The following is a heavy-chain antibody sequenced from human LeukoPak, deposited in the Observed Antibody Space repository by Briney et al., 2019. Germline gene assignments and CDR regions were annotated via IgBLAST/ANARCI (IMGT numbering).Heavy chain of an antibody. CDR1: GYTFTSYG. J-gene: IGHJ6*03. CDR2: ISAYNGNT. Sequence: GASVKVSRKASGYTFTSYGISWVRQAPGQGLEWMGWISAYNGNTNYAQKLQGRVTMTTDTSTSTAYMELRSLRSDDTAVYYCARARYCSSTSCPREAYYYYYYMDVWGKGTTVTVSS. D-gene: IGHD2-2*01. CDR3: ARARYCSSTSCPREAYYYYYYMDV. V-gene: IGHV1-18*01.